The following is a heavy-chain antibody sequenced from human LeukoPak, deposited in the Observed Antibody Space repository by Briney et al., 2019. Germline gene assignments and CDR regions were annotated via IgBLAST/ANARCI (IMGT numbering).Heavy chain of an antibody. CDR3: ARDYDIDYYYYYMDV. Sequence: GGSLRLSCAASGFTFSSYEMNWVRQAPGKGLEWVSYISSSGSTIYYADSVKGRFTISRDNAKNSLYLQMNSLRAEDTAVYYCARDYDIDYYYYYMDVWGKGTTVTISS. D-gene: IGHD3-9*01. CDR2: ISSSGSTI. J-gene: IGHJ6*03. V-gene: IGHV3-48*03. CDR1: GFTFSSYE.